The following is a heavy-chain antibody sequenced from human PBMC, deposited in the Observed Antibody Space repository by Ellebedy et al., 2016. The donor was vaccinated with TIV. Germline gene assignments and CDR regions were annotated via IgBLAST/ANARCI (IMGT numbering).Heavy chain of an antibody. CDR3: ARVLRATSGMDV. D-gene: IGHD4/OR15-4a*01. CDR1: GYVFTAYY. V-gene: IGHV1-2*02. J-gene: IGHJ6*02. Sequence: ASVKVSCKTSGYVFTAYYIHWVRQAPGQGLEWMGWINPDSGGTNLPQKFQGRVTMIRDPSVNPAYMELNRLQSDDTAVYYCARVLRATSGMDVWGQGTTVTVSS. CDR2: INPDSGGT.